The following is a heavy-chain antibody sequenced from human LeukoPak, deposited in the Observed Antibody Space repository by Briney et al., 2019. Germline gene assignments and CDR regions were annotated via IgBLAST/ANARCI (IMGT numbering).Heavy chain of an antibody. Sequence: SETLSLTCTVSGGSISSSSYYWGWIRQPPGKGLEWIGSIYYSGSTYYNPSLKSRVTISVDTSKNQFSLKLSSVTAADTAVYYCARGPFVVRGVKVSYYGMDVWGQGTTVTVSS. CDR1: GGSISSSSYY. V-gene: IGHV4-39*07. J-gene: IGHJ6*02. CDR3: ARGPFVVRGVKVSYYGMDV. CDR2: IYYSGST. D-gene: IGHD3-10*01.